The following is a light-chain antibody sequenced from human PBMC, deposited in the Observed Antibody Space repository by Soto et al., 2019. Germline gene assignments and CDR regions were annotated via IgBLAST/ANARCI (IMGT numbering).Light chain of an antibody. J-gene: IGKJ4*01. CDR1: QSISNW. V-gene: IGKV1-5*01. Sequence: DIQMPQSPSTLSASVGDRVTLTCRASQSISNWLAWYQQKPGKAPKLLVFDASSLESGVPSRFSGSGSGTEFTLTISSLRPDDFATYYCQQYDSYWLTFGGGTKVDI. CDR3: QQYDSYWLT. CDR2: DAS.